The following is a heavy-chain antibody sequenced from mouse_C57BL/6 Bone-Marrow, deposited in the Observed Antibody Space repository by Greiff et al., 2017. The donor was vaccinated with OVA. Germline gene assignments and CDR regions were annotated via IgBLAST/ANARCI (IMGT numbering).Heavy chain of an antibody. CDR1: GFTFSDYG. D-gene: IGHD2-5*01. V-gene: IGHV5-17*01. CDR2: ISSGSSTI. CDR3: ARGGSNPLYAMDY. J-gene: IGHJ4*01. Sequence: EVMLVESGGGLVKPGGSLKLSCAASGFTFSDYGMHWVRQAPEKGLEWVAYISSGSSTIYYADTVKGRFTISRDNAKNTLFLPMTSLRSEDTAMYYCARGGSNPLYAMDYWGQGTSVTVSS.